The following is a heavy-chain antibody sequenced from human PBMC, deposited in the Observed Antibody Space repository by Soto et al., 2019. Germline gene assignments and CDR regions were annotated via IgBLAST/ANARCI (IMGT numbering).Heavy chain of an antibody. V-gene: IGHV3-48*01. J-gene: IGHJ4*02. D-gene: IGHD2-15*01. CDR3: ARDIDG. CDR2: ISSSSSTK. CDR1: GFTFSSYS. Sequence: EVQVVESGGGLVQPGGSLRLSCAASGFTFSSYSMNWVRQAPGKGLEWVSYISSSSSTKFYADSVKGRFTTSRDNARTSLYLQMTSLRAEDTAVYYCARDIDGGGQGTLVTVSS.